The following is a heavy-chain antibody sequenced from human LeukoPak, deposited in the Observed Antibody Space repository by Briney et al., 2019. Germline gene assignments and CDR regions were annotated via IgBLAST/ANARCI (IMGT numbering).Heavy chain of an antibody. CDR2: IYYSGST. D-gene: IGHD6-19*01. Sequence: PTETLSLTCSVSGHSISSGGYYWSWIRQHPGKGLEWIGYIYYSGSTYYNPSLKSRVTISVDTSKNQFSLKLSSVTAADTAVYYCARGAGSGFQRDREYYFDYWGQGTLVTVSS. CDR3: ARGAGSGFQRDREYYFDY. V-gene: IGHV4-31*03. CDR1: GHSISSGGYY. J-gene: IGHJ4*02.